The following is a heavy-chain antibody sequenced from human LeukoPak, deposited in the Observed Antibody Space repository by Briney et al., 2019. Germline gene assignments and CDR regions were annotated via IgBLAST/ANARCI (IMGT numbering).Heavy chain of an antibody. CDR3: AKVPRPYCSGGSCYHFNY. CDR1: GFPFSSYA. D-gene: IGHD2-15*01. J-gene: IGHJ4*02. CDR2: ISSSDCTT. V-gene: IGHV3-23*01. Sequence: PGGPVSLSCATSGFPFSSYAMIWVRQAPGKGLEWVSLISSSDCTTYYADSVKGRFNISRDNSKNTVYLQVNSMRAEDTAVYFCAKVPRPYCSGGSCYHFNYWGQGTLVTVSS.